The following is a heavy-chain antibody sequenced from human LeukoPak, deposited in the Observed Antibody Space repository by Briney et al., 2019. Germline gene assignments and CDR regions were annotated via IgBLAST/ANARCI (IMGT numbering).Heavy chain of an antibody. D-gene: IGHD2-21*02. Sequence: SVKVSCKASGDTFTGYYMHWGRQAPGQGLEWMGWINPNSGGTNYAQKFQGRVTMTRYTSIRTAYMELSRLRSDDTAVYYCARSPRGHIVVVTAIALPAFDYWGQGTLVTVSS. V-gene: IGHV1-2*02. J-gene: IGHJ4*02. CDR2: INPNSGGT. CDR3: ARSPRGHIVVVTAIALPAFDY. CDR1: GDTFTGYY.